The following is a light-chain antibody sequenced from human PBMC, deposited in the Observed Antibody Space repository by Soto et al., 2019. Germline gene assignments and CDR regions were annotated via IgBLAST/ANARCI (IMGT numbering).Light chain of an antibody. CDR1: QSVSSY. Sequence: EIVLTQSPATLSLSPGERATLSCRASQSVSSYLAWYQQKPGQAPRLLIYDASNIATGIPARFSGSGSGTDVTLTISSREPDDFAVYYCQQRSNWPPYTFGQGTKLEIK. J-gene: IGKJ2*01. CDR2: DAS. CDR3: QQRSNWPPYT. V-gene: IGKV3-11*01.